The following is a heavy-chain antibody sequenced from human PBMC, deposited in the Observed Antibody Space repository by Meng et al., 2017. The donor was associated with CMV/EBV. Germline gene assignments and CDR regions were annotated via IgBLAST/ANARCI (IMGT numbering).Heavy chain of an antibody. CDR1: GYTFTGYY. D-gene: IGHD3-16*01. CDR2: INPNSGGT. CDR3: ARHYDYDDY. J-gene: IGHJ4*02. V-gene: IGHV1-2*02. Sequence: GQRVPAGAGGKRRGAPGRVSCKASGYTFTGYYMHWVRQAPGQGLEWMGWINPNSGGTNYAQKFQGRVTMTRDTSISTAYMELSRLRSDDTAVYYCARHYDYDDYWGQGTLVTVSS.